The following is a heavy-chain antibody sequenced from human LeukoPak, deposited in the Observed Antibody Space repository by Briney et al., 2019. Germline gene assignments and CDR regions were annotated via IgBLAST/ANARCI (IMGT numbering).Heavy chain of an antibody. D-gene: IGHD2-2*02. Sequence: GGSLRLSCAASGFTFSSYAMSWVRQAPGKGLEWVSAISGSGGSTYYADSVKGRFTISRDNSKNTLYLQMNSLRAEDTAVYYCAKVLGHCSSTSCYTFDYWGQGTLVTVSS. V-gene: IGHV3-23*01. CDR3: AKVLGHCSSTSCYTFDY. CDR2: ISGSGGST. CDR1: GFTFSSYA. J-gene: IGHJ4*02.